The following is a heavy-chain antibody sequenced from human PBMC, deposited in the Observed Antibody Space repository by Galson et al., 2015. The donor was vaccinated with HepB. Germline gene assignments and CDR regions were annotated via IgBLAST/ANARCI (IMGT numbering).Heavy chain of an antibody. CDR1: GGTFSSYA. V-gene: IGHV1-69*13. D-gene: IGHD6-6*01. CDR2: IIPIFGIA. CDR3: ARGPRSIAARPSYFDY. Sequence: SVKVSCKASGGTFSSYAISWVRQAPGQGLEWMGGIIPIFGIANYAQKFQGRVTITADESTSTAYMELSSLRSEDTAVYYCARGPRSIAARPSYFDYWGQGTLVTVSS. J-gene: IGHJ4*02.